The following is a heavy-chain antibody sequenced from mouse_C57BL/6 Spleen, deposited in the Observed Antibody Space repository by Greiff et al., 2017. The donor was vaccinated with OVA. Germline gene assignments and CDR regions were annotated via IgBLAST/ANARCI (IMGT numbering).Heavy chain of an antibody. CDR3: ARCPLYYYGSRFDY. V-gene: IGHV1-50*01. J-gene: IGHJ2*01. CDR1: GYTFTSYW. D-gene: IGHD1-1*01. CDR2: IDPSDSYT. Sequence: VQLQQPGAELVKPGASVKLSCKASGYTFTSYWMQWVKQGPGQGLEWIGEIDPSDSYTNYNQKFKGKATLTVDTSSSTAYMQLSSLTSEDSAVYYCARCPLYYYGSRFDYWGQGTTLTVSS.